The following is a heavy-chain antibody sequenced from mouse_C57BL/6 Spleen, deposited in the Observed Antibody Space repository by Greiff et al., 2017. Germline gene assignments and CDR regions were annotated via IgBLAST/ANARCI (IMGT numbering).Heavy chain of an antibody. CDR3: SSYGYDWVPCFAY. Sequence: QVQLQQPGAELVKPGASVKLSCKASGYTFTSYWMHWVKQRPGQGLEWIGMIHPNSGSTNYNEQFKSKATLTVDKSSSTAYMQLSSLTSGGSAVYDWSSYGYDWVPCFAYRGQGTLVTVYA. D-gene: IGHD2-9*01. J-gene: IGHJ3*01. CDR2: IHPNSGST. V-gene: IGHV1-64*01. CDR1: GYTFTSYW.